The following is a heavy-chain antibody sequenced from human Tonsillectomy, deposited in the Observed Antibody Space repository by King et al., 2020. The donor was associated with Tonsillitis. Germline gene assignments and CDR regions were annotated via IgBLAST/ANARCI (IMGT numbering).Heavy chain of an antibody. Sequence: VQLVESGGGLVQPGGSLRLSCSASGFTFSSYAMHWVRQAPGKGLEYVSAISSNGGSTYYADSVKGRFTISRDNSKNTLYLQMSSLRAEDTAVYYCVKGLWGGSGYYYVSAFDIWGQGKMVTVSS. CDR1: GFTFSSYA. J-gene: IGHJ3*02. CDR2: ISSNGGST. CDR3: VKGLWGGSGYYYVSAFDI. V-gene: IGHV3-64D*06. D-gene: IGHD3-22*01.